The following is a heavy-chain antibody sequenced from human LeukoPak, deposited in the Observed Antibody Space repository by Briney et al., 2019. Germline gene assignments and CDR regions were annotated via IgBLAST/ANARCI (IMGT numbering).Heavy chain of an antibody. CDR1: GGSISSYY. Sequence: PSETLSLTCTVSGGSISSYYWSWIRQPPGKGLEWIGYIYHSGSTYYNPSLKSRVTISVDTSKNQFSLKLSSVTAADTAVYYCASGVSGWYYFDYWGQGTLVTVSS. V-gene: IGHV4-59*01. J-gene: IGHJ4*02. CDR3: ASGVSGWYYFDY. CDR2: IYHSGST. D-gene: IGHD6-19*01.